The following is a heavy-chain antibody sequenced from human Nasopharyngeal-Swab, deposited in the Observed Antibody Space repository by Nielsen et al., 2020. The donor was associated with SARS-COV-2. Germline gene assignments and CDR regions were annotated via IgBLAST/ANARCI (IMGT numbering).Heavy chain of an antibody. Sequence: ESLKISCAASGFTFSSYAMSWVRQAPGKGLEWVSAISGSGGSTYYADSVKGRFTISRDNSKNTLYLQMNSLTAEDTAVYYCAKDFEGGFDYWGQGTLVTVSS. D-gene: IGHD3-9*01. CDR2: ISGSGGST. V-gene: IGHV3-23*01. CDR1: GFTFSSYA. J-gene: IGHJ4*02. CDR3: AKDFEGGFDY.